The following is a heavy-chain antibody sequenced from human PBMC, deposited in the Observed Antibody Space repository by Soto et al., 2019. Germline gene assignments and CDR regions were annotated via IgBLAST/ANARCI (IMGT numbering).Heavy chain of an antibody. J-gene: IGHJ6*02. CDR2: IIPIFGTA. CDR1: GGTFSSYA. CDR3: ARFQGIVQASGVVPAAIYYFYYYGMDV. V-gene: IGHV1-69*13. D-gene: IGHD2-2*01. Sequence: SVKVSCKASGGTFSSYAISWVRQAPGQGLEWMGGIIPIFGTANYAQKFQGRVTITADESTSTAYMELSSLRSEDTAVYYCARFQGIVQASGVVPAAIYYFYYYGMDVWGQGTKVTVSS.